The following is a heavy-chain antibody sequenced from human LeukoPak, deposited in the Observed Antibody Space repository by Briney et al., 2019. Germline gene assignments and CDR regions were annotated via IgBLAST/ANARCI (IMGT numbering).Heavy chain of an antibody. J-gene: IGHJ4*02. V-gene: IGHV3-23*01. Sequence: PGGSLRLSCAASGFTFSSYAMSWVRQAPGKGLEWVSAISGSGGSTYYADSVKGRFTISRDNSKNTLYLQMNSLRAEDTAVYYCATYDSSGFHPKPQDYWGQGTLVTVSS. CDR2: ISGSGGST. CDR3: ATYDSSGFHPKPQDY. D-gene: IGHD3-22*01. CDR1: GFTFSSYA.